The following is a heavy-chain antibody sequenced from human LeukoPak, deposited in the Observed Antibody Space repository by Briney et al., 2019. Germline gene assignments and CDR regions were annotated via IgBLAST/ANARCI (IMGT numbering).Heavy chain of an antibody. V-gene: IGHV1-69*06. D-gene: IGHD6-19*01. J-gene: IGHJ3*02. CDR1: GGTFSSYA. CDR3: ARVQRGEQWLVRGAFDI. Sequence: VQVSSKASGGTFSSYAISWVRQAPGQGLECMEGIIPIFGTANYAQKFQGRVTITADKSTSTAYMELSSLRSEDTAVYYCARVQRGEQWLVRGAFDIWGQGTMVTVSS. CDR2: IIPIFGTA.